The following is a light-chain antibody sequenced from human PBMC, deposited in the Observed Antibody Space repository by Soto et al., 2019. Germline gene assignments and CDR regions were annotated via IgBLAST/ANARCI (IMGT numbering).Light chain of an antibody. J-gene: IGKJ1*01. CDR1: ERISSN. V-gene: IGKV3-15*01. Sequence: EIVMTQSPATLSVSPGERATLSCRASERISSNLAWYQQKPGQAPRLLIYGASTRATVIPARFSGSGSGTEFTLTISSLQSEDFAVYYCQQYNKWPQTFGQGTKVEIK. CDR2: GAS. CDR3: QQYNKWPQT.